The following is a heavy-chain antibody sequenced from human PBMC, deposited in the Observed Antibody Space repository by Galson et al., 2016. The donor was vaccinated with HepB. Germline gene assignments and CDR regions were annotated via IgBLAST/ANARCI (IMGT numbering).Heavy chain of an antibody. D-gene: IGHD5-24*01. J-gene: IGHJ4*02. CDR1: GFTLGAFG. CDR3: AKDVSFKSNWPRYFDY. CDR2: FSYDGGEI. V-gene: IGHV3-30*18. Sequence: SLRLSCAAGGFTLGAFGAHWVRQAPGKGLEWVALFSYDGGEIQYADSVKGRFTISRDRPKNTLYLQMDSLRTEDTAVYYCAKDVSFKSNWPRYFDYWGQGTLVTVSS.